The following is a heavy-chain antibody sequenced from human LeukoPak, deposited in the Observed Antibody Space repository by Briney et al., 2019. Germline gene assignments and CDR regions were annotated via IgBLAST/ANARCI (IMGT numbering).Heavy chain of an antibody. J-gene: IGHJ4*02. CDR3: AKASRRGYSFDY. D-gene: IGHD5-18*01. Sequence: PGGSLRLSCAASGFTFDDYAMHWVRQAPGKGLEWVSGISWNSGSIGYADSVKGRFTISRDNAKNSLYLQMNSLRAEDTALYYCAKASRRGYSFDYWGQGALVNVSS. CDR1: GFTFDDYA. CDR2: ISWNSGSI. V-gene: IGHV3-9*01.